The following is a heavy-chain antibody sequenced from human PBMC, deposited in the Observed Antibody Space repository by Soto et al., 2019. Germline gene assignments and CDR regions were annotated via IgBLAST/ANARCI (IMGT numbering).Heavy chain of an antibody. CDR1: GFTLSSNW. V-gene: IGHV3-7*03. CDR3: ARGNSGWENSYKFGMDV. CDR2: IKQDGSEK. Sequence: VGSLRLSCAASGFTLSSNWMSWVRQAPGEGLEWVANIKQDGSEKFYVDSVKGRFTISRDNAKNSLFLQMNTLGADDTAVYHCARGNSGWENSYKFGMDVWGQGT. J-gene: IGHJ6*02. D-gene: IGHD6-19*01.